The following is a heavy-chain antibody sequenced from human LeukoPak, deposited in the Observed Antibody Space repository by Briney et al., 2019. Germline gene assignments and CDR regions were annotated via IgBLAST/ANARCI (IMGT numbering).Heavy chain of an antibody. D-gene: IGHD4-11*01. CDR3: ARDRTGQQLISRKDYYYMDV. CDR1: GFSFSSYW. V-gene: IGHV3-74*01. J-gene: IGHJ6*03. Sequence: GGSLRLSCAASGFSFSSYWMHWVRQAPGKGLVWVSRINSDESSTSYADSVKGRFTISRDNSKNTLYLQMNSLRAEDTAVYYCARDRTGQQLISRKDYYYMDVWGKGTTVTISS. CDR2: INSDESST.